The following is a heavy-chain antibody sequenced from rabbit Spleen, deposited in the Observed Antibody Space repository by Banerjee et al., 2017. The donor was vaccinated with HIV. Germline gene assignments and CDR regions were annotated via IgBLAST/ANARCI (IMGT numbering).Heavy chain of an antibody. V-gene: IGHV1S40*01. Sequence: QSLEESGGGLVKPGASLTLTCKASGFSFSGSNYICWVRQAPGKGLELIAYIGASIGNTYYASWAKGRFTISKTSSTTVTLQMTSLTAADTATYFCARSETSATGYNLWGPGTLVTVS. CDR2: IGASIGNT. J-gene: IGHJ4*01. CDR3: ARSETSATGYNL. D-gene: IGHD1-1*01. CDR1: GFSFSGSNY.